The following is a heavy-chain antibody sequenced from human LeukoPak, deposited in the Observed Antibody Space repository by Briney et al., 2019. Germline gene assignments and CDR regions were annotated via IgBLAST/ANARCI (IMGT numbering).Heavy chain of an antibody. CDR1: GGSFSNYY. J-gene: IGHJ4*02. CDR2: VNDSGST. V-gene: IGHV4-34*01. CDR3: ARDSSYTTSWPFDY. D-gene: IGHD6-13*01. Sequence: PSETLSPTCAVYGGSFSNYYWSWIRQPPGKGLEWIGDVNDSGSTNYNPSLKSRVTISVDTSKNQFSLKLTSVTAADTAVYYCARDSSYTTSWPFDYWGQGNLVTVSS.